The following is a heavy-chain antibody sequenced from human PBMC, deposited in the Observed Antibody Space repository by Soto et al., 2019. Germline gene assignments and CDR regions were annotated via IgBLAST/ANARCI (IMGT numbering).Heavy chain of an antibody. Sequence: SVSVSCTAAGGPLLSCAISWLRQATGQGLEWMGGIIPIFGTANYAQKFQGRVTITADKSTSTAYMELSSLRSEDTAVDYCARDQDSSSSAWFAPWGQGTLVTFSS. D-gene: IGHD6-6*01. J-gene: IGHJ5*02. V-gene: IGHV1-69*06. CDR1: GGPLLSCA. CDR3: ARDQDSSSSAWFAP. CDR2: IIPIFGTA.